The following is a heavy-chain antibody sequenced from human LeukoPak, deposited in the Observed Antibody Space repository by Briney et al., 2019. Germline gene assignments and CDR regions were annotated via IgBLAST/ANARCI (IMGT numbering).Heavy chain of an antibody. CDR1: GFTFSSDS. CDR3: ARTYYYDSSGYYYAYFDY. Sequence: GGSLRLSCAASGFTFSSDSMNWVRQAPGKGLEWVSSISSSSSYIYYADSVKGRFTISRDNAKNSLYLQMNSLRAEDTAVYYCARTYYYDSSGYYYAYFDYWGQGTLVTVSS. D-gene: IGHD3-22*01. CDR2: ISSSSSYI. V-gene: IGHV3-21*01. J-gene: IGHJ4*02.